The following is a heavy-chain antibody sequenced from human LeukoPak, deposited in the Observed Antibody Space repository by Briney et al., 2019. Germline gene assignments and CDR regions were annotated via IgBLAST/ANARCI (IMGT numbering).Heavy chain of an antibody. CDR3: ARVSGGNPYFDY. CDR2: ISAYNDNT. V-gene: IGHV1-18*01. Sequence: ASVKVSCKASGYTFTSYGISWVRQAPGQGLEWMGWISAYNDNTNYAQKLQGRVTMTTDTSTSTAYMELRSLGSDDTAVYYCARVSGGNPYFDYWGQGTLVTVSS. J-gene: IGHJ4*02. D-gene: IGHD4-23*01. CDR1: GYTFTSYG.